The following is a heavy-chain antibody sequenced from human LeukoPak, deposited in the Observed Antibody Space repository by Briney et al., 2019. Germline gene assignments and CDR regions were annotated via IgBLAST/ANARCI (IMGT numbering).Heavy chain of an antibody. CDR3: TRLGAAGDY. V-gene: IGHV3-23*01. J-gene: IGHJ4*02. CDR1: GFTFSSYA. Sequence: GGSLRLSCAASGFTFSSYAMSWLRQAPGKGLEWVSAISGSGGSTYYADSVKGRFTISRDNSKNTLYLQMNSLKTEDTAVYYCTRLGAAGDYWGQGTLVTVSS. D-gene: IGHD7-27*01. CDR2: ISGSGGST.